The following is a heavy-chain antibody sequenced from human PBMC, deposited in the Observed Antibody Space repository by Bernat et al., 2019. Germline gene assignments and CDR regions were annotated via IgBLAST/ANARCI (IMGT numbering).Heavy chain of an antibody. CDR2: IIPILGIA. Sequence: QVQLVQSGAEVKKPGSSVKVSCKASGGTFSSYAISWVRQAPGQGLEWMGRIIPILGIANYAQKFQGRVTITADKSTSTAYMELSSLRSEDTAVYYCACSYSGPRGAFDYWGQGTLVTVSS. CDR3: ACSYSGPRGAFDY. CDR1: GGTFSSYA. J-gene: IGHJ4*02. D-gene: IGHD5-12*01. V-gene: IGHV1-69*04.